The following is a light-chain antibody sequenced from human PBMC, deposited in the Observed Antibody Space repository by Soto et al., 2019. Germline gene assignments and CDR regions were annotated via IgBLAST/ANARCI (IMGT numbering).Light chain of an antibody. CDR2: DVI. V-gene: IGLV2-11*01. CDR3: CSLTTSHTYV. CDR1: SSDVGAYNY. J-gene: IGLJ1*01. Sequence: QSVLTQPRSVSGSPGQSVTISCTGTSSDVGAYNYVSWYQQHPGKAPKLMIYDVIKRPSGVPDRFSGSKSGSTASLTISGLQAEDEADYFCCSLTTSHTYVFGSGTKVTVL.